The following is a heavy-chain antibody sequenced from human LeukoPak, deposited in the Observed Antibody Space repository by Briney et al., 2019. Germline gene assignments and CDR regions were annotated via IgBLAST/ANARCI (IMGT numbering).Heavy chain of an antibody. CDR3: ARVGGAYNYGYFDS. V-gene: IGHV4-4*07. CDR1: GGSISSYY. CDR2: IYTSGST. J-gene: IGHJ4*02. Sequence: SETLSLTCTVSGGSISSYYCNWIRQPAGKGLQWIGRIYTSGSTNYNPSLKSRVTMSVDTSKNQFSLKLSSVTAADTAVYYCARVGGAYNYGYFDSWGQGTLVTVPS. D-gene: IGHD5-18*01.